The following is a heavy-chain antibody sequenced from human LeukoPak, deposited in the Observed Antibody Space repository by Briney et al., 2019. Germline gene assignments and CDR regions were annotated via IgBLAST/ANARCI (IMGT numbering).Heavy chain of an antibody. CDR2: MNSNSGNT. J-gene: IGHJ6*02. D-gene: IGHD5-18*01. V-gene: IGHV1-8*01. CDR1: GYTFTSYD. Sequence: GASVKVSCKASGYTFTSYDINWVRQATGQGLEWMGWMNSNSGNTGYAQKLQGRVTMTRNTSISTAYMELSSLRSEDTAVYYYARASTRIQLWSPYYGMDVWGQGTTVTVSS. CDR3: ARASTRIQLWSPYYGMDV.